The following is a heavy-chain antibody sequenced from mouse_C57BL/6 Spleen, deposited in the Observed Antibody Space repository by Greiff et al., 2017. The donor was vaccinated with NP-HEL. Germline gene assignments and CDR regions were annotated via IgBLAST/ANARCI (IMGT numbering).Heavy chain of an antibody. Sequence: EVQLQESGGGLVQPGGSLSLSCAASGFTFTDYYMSWVRQPPGKALEWLGFIRNKANGYTTEYSASVKGRFTISRDNSQSILYLQMNAMREEDSATYYCARSLYSRYAMDYWGQGTSVTVSS. J-gene: IGHJ4*01. CDR1: GFTFTDYY. V-gene: IGHV7-3*01. CDR2: IRNKANGYTT. D-gene: IGHD1-1*01. CDR3: ARSLYSRYAMDY.